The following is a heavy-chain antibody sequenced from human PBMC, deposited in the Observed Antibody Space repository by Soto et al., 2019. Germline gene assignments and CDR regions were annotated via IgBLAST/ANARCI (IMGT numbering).Heavy chain of an antibody. Sequence: QVQLVQSGAEVKKPGASAKVSCKASGYTFTSYGISWVRQAPGQGLEWMGWISAYNGNTNYAQKLQGRVTMTTDTSTSTAYMELRSLRSDDTAVYYCARVNWGYCSSTSCYTGMDVWGQGTTVTVSS. D-gene: IGHD2-2*02. CDR1: GYTFTSYG. CDR2: ISAYNGNT. J-gene: IGHJ6*02. V-gene: IGHV1-18*01. CDR3: ARVNWGYCSSTSCYTGMDV.